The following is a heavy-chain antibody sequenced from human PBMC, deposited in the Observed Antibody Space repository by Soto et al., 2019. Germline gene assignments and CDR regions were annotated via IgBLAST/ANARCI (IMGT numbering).Heavy chain of an antibody. Sequence: PGGSLRLSCAASGFTFSSYWIHWVRQAPGEGLVCVSRINSDGSSTNYADSVKGRFTISRDNAKNTLYLQMNSLRAEDTAVYYCARGSSSWYIDYWGQGALVTVSS. J-gene: IGHJ4*02. D-gene: IGHD6-13*01. CDR2: INSDGSST. CDR1: GFTFSSYW. V-gene: IGHV3-74*01. CDR3: ARGSSSWYIDY.